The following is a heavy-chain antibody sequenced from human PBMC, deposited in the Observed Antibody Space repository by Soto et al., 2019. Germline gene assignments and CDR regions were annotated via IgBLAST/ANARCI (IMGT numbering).Heavy chain of an antibody. J-gene: IGHJ5*02. Sequence: SVKVSCKASGGTFSIYAISWVLQAPGQGLEWMGGIIPIFGTANYAQKFQGRVTITADESTSTAYMGLSSLRSEDTAVYYCARGNSSGCSNWFSLWGQGTLVTVDS. V-gene: IGHV1-69*13. CDR1: GGTFSIYA. CDR2: IIPIFGTA. D-gene: IGHD6-25*01. CDR3: ARGNSSGCSNWFSL.